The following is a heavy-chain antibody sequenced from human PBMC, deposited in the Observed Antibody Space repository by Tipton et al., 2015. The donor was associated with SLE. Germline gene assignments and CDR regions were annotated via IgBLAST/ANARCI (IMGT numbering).Heavy chain of an antibody. D-gene: IGHD2-21*02. J-gene: IGHJ5*02. V-gene: IGHV5-51*03. Sequence: VQLVQSGAEVKKPGESLKISCKGFGYNFNNSWIAWVRQVPGKGLEWMGMIYPGDSDARYSPSFQGQVIMPADKSNNAAHLQWSSLQASDSAMYFCARWGDFPSWGQGTLVTVSS. CDR1: GYNFNNSW. CDR3: ARWGDFPS. CDR2: IYPGDSDA.